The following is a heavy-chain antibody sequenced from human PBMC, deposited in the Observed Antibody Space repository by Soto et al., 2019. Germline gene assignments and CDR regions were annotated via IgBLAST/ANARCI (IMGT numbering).Heavy chain of an antibody. CDR2: LYYSGST. V-gene: IGHV4-39*01. CDR3: ARQLGWFGQLLYLYDY. D-gene: IGHD3-10*01. Sequence: PSETLSLTCSVSGGSISSSSYYWGWIRQPPGKGLEWIGSLYYSGSTYYNPSLKSRVTISVDTSKNQFSLKLSSVTAADTAVYYCARQLGWFGQLLYLYDYWGQGTLVTVSS. J-gene: IGHJ4*02. CDR1: GGSISSSSYY.